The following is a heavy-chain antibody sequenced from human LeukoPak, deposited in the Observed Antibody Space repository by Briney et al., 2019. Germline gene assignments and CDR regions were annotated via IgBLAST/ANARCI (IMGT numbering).Heavy chain of an antibody. Sequence: SQTLSLTCTVSGGSISSGSYYWSWIRQPAGKGLEWIGRIYTSGSTNYNPSLKSRVTISVDTSKNQFSLKLSSVTAADTAVYYCARGYCSSTSCYNYYYGMDVRGQGTTVTVSS. CDR2: IYTSGST. CDR3: ARGYCSSTSCYNYYYGMDV. CDR1: GGSISSGSYY. D-gene: IGHD2-2*02. V-gene: IGHV4-61*02. J-gene: IGHJ6*02.